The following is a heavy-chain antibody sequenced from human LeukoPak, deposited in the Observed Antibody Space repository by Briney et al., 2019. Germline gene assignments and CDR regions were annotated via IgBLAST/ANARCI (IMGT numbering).Heavy chain of an antibody. J-gene: IGHJ4*02. V-gene: IGHV3-48*03. Sequence: PGGSLRLSCAASGFTFSSYEMNWVRQAPGKGLEWVSYISSSGSTIYYADSVKGRFTISRDNAKNSLYLQMNSLRAEDTAVYYCARDSGHGDYDDYWGQGTLVTVSS. CDR1: GFTFSSYE. CDR3: ARDSGHGDYDDY. CDR2: ISSSGSTI. D-gene: IGHD4-17*01.